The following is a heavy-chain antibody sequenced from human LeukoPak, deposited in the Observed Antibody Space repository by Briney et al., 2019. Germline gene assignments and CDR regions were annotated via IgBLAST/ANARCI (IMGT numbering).Heavy chain of an antibody. D-gene: IGHD2/OR15-2a*01. CDR2: ISGSGGGA. J-gene: IGHJ5*02. CDR3: AKVSKGGSTRWFDP. Sequence: GGSLRLSCAASGFTFSSYAMSWVRQAPGKGLEWVSVISGSGGGAAYADSVKGRFTISRDNSKNTLYLQMNSLRAEDTAVYYCAKVSKGGSTRWFDPWGQGTLVTVSS. CDR1: GFTFSSYA. V-gene: IGHV3-23*01.